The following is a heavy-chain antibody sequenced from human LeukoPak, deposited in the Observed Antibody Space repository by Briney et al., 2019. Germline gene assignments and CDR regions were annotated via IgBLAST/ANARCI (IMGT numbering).Heavy chain of an antibody. CDR1: GYTFTGYY. CDR3: ARASSSGWYLGGPFDY. J-gene: IGHJ4*02. D-gene: IGHD6-19*01. V-gene: IGHV1-2*02. Sequence: ASVKVSCKASGYTFTGYYTHWVRQAPGQGLEWMGWINPNSGGTNYAQKFQGRVTMTRDTSISTAYMELSRLRSDDTAVYYCARASSSGWYLGGPFDYWGQGTLVTVSS. CDR2: INPNSGGT.